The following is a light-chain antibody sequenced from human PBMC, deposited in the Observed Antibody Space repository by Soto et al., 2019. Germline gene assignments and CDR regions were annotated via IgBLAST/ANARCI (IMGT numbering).Light chain of an antibody. J-gene: IGKJ2*01. V-gene: IGKV3-11*01. Sequence: EIVLTQSPATLSLSPGERATLSCRASQSVSSSLAWYQQKPGQAPRLLIYGASKRAPGIPVRFSASGSGTDVTLTISSLEPVDSAVYSCQHRTTREYTFGQGTKLEIK. CDR1: QSVSSS. CDR3: QHRTTREYT. CDR2: GAS.